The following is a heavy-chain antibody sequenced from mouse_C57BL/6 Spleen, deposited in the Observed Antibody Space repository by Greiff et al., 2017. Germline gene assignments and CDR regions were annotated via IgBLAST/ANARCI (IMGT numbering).Heavy chain of an antibody. D-gene: IGHD6-1*02. V-gene: IGHV3-6*01. CDR2: ISYDGSN. CDR3: AREDNYEYYAMDY. J-gene: IGHJ4*01. Sequence: ESGPGLVKPSQSLSLTCSVTGYSITSGYYWNWIRQFPGNKLEWMGYISYDGSNNYNPSLKNRISITRDTSKNQFFLKLNPVTTEYTATYYCAREDNYEYYAMDYWGQGTSVTVSS. CDR1: GYSITSGYY.